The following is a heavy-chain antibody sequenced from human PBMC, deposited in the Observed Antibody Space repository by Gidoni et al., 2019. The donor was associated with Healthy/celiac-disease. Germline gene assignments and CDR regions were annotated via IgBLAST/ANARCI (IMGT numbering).Heavy chain of an antibody. J-gene: IGHJ6*02. CDR1: GYTFTGYY. V-gene: IGHV1-2*02. D-gene: IGHD5-12*01. CDR3: ARDLIVATRRDYYYYGMDV. CDR2: INPNSGGT. Sequence: QVQLVQSGAEVKKPGASVKVSCKASGYTFTGYYMHWVRQAPGQGLEWMGWINPNSGGTNYAQKFQGRVTMTRDTSISTAYMELSRLRSDDTAVYYCARDLIVATRRDYYYYGMDVWGQGTTVTVSS.